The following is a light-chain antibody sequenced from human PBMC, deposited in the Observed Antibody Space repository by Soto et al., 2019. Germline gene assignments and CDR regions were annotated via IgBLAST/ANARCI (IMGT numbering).Light chain of an antibody. CDR1: QSVRSY. Sequence: EIVLTQSPVTLSLSPGERATLSCRASQSVRSYLAWYQPKPGQAPRLLIYDASNRATGIPARFSGSGSGTDFTLTISSLEPEDCAVYYCQQRKNWQVTFGQGTRLEIK. CDR3: QQRKNWQVT. J-gene: IGKJ5*01. V-gene: IGKV3-11*01. CDR2: DAS.